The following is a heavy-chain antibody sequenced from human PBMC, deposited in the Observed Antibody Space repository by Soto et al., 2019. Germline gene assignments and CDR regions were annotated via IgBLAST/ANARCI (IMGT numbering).Heavy chain of an antibody. D-gene: IGHD6-19*01. CDR2: ISGSGGST. CDR3: AKDSDSSGYFDS. Sequence: EVQLLESGGGLVQPGGSLRLSCAASGFTFSSYAMSWVRQAPGKGLEWVSAISGSGGSTYYADSVKGRFTISRDNSKNTLYQQMNSLRVEDTGVYYCAKDSDSSGYFDSWGQGTLVTVSS. CDR1: GFTFSSYA. J-gene: IGHJ4*02. V-gene: IGHV3-23*01.